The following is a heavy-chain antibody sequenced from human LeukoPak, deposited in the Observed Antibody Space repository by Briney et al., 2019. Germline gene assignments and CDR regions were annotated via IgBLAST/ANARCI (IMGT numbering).Heavy chain of an antibody. CDR3: ARQPRDYDSSGYYFDY. V-gene: IGHV4-39*01. Sequence: PSETLSLTCTVSGGSISSSSYYWGWIRQPPGKGLEWIGSIYYSGSTYYNPSLKSRVTISVDTSKNQFSLKLSSVTAAVTAVYYCARQPRDYDSSGYYFDYWGQGTLVTVSS. CDR2: IYYSGST. D-gene: IGHD3-22*01. CDR1: GGSISSSSYY. J-gene: IGHJ4*02.